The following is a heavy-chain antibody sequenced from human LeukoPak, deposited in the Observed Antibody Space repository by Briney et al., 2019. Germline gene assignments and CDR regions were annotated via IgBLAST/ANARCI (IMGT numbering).Heavy chain of an antibody. J-gene: IGHJ5*02. CDR1: GGSISSSTYY. CDR2: IYYSGTT. CDR3: ARDRIDWATWFDP. V-gene: IGHV4-39*07. D-gene: IGHD3-9*01. Sequence: KSSETLSLTCTVSGGSISSSTYYWGWIRQPPGKGLEWIGSIYYSGTTYYNPSLKSRVTISVDTSKNQFSLKLSSVTAADTAIYYCARDRIDWATWFDPWGQGTLVTVSS.